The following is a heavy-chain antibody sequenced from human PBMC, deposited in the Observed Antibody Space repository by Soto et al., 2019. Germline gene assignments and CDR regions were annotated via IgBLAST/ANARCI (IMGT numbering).Heavy chain of an antibody. CDR2: IDTSGHST. Sequence: PRLSCEASGFVFTNFWMHWVRHVPGKGLVWVARIDTSGHSTNYAESVKGRFTISRDNAKNTVSLQMNSLRAEDTGVYYCAKDSWYFDLWSQGSQVTVSS. CDR3: AKDSWYFDL. V-gene: IGHV3-74*01. CDR1: GFVFTNFW. D-gene: IGHD6-13*01. J-gene: IGHJ4*02.